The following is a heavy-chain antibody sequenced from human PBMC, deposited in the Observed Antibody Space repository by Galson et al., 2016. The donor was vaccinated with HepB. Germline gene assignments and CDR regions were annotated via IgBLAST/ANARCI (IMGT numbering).Heavy chain of an antibody. Sequence: PALVKPTQTLTLTCTVTGFSLNNARMGVSWIRQPPGKALEWLAHIFPNDEKSYSTSLKSRLTISKDTSKSQVVLTMTNMDPVDTPTYYCARRYERTDYDFDYWGQGILVTVSS. CDR3: ARRYERTDYDFDY. J-gene: IGHJ4*02. CDR2: IFPNDEK. V-gene: IGHV2-26*01. CDR1: GFSLNNARMG. D-gene: IGHD4-17*01.